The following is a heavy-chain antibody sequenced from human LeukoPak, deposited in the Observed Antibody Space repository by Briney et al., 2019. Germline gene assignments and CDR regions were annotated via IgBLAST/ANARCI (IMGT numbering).Heavy chain of an antibody. V-gene: IGHV1-18*01. J-gene: IGHJ5*02. Sequence: ASVKVSCKASGYTFTSYGISWVRQAPGQGLEWMGWISAYNGNTNYAQKLQGRVTMTTDTSTSTAYMELRSLRSDDTAVYYCARSASAVAGTGWFDPWGQGTLVTVSS. D-gene: IGHD6-19*01. CDR3: ARSASAVAGTGWFDP. CDR2: ISAYNGNT. CDR1: GYTFTSYG.